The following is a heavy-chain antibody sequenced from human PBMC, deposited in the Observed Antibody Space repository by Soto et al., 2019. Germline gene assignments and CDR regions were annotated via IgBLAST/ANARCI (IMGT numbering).Heavy chain of an antibody. D-gene: IGHD2-2*01. CDR2: ISAYNGNT. CDR3: ARYIVVVPAAIYYYYYMDV. V-gene: IGHV1-18*01. Sequence: ASVKVSCKASGYTITSYGISWVRQAPGQGLEWMGWISAYNGNTNYSQKLQGRVTMTTDTSTSTVYMELRSLRSDDTAVYYCARYIVVVPAAIYYYYYMDVWGKGTTVTVSS. CDR1: GYTITSYG. J-gene: IGHJ6*03.